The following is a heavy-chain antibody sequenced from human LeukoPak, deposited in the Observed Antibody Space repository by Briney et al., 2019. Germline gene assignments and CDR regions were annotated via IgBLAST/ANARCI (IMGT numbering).Heavy chain of an antibody. Sequence: SETLSLTCTVSGDSISSYYWSWIRQPPGKGLEWIGYIYYSGSTNYNPSLKSRVTISVDTSKNQFSLKLSSVTAADTAVYYCAREGDGYYDIPDIWGQGTMVTVSS. J-gene: IGHJ3*02. V-gene: IGHV4-59*01. D-gene: IGHD3-9*01. CDR2: IYYSGST. CDR3: AREGDGYYDIPDI. CDR1: GDSISSYY.